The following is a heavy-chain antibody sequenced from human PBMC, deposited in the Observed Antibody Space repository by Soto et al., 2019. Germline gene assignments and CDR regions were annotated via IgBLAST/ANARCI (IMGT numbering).Heavy chain of an antibody. CDR3: ARQGPNYDSGTYFPPPEN. CDR1: GGSISNSSYY. J-gene: IGHJ4*02. V-gene: IGHV4-39*01. D-gene: IGHD3-10*01. Sequence: PSETLSLTCTVSGGSISNSSYYWGWIRQSPGRGLEWIGTTIYNRGGPYYNPSLESRLTISVDTSKNQFSLRLNSVTAADTAVYYCARQGPNYDSGTYFPPPENRGQGALVTVSS. CDR2: TIYNRGGP.